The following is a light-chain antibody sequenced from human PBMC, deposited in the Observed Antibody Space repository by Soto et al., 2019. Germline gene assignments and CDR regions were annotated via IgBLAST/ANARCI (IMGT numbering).Light chain of an antibody. CDR2: EVT. J-gene: IGLJ1*01. V-gene: IGLV2-14*01. CDR3: SSYTSRRTVV. Sequence: QSVLTQPASVSGSPGQSITISCTGTSSDVGGYKYVSWYQQHPGKAPKLMIYEVTNRPSGVSNRFSGSKSGNTASLTISGLQAEDEADYYCSSYTSRRTVVFGPGTKVNGL. CDR1: SSDVGGYKY.